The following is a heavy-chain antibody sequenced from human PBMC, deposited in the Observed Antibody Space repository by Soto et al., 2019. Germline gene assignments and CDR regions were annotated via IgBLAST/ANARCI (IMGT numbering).Heavy chain of an antibody. V-gene: IGHV3-64*01. Sequence: EAQLVESGGGLVQPWGSLRLSCAASGFTFSNYEMHWVRQAPGKVLEYVSGISNNGAHTDYAKSVKGRFTISRDNSENTLYLQMGSLRAEDMALYYCARRGYGSRWPNVYMDVWGKGTTVTVSS. J-gene: IGHJ6*03. CDR3: ARRGYGSRWPNVYMDV. CDR2: ISNNGAHT. D-gene: IGHD6-13*01. CDR1: GFTFSNYE.